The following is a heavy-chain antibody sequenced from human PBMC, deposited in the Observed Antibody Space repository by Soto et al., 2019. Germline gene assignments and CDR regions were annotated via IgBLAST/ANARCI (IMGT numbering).Heavy chain of an antibody. CDR2: IIPIFGTA. CDR3: AAPYGDYEEAGWFDP. J-gene: IGHJ5*02. Sequence: QVQLVQSGAEVKKPGSSVKVSCKASGGTFSSYAISWVRQAPGQGLEWMGGIIPIFGTAHYAQKFQGRATSTRDESTSTAYMALSILRPEDTAVDCGAAPYGDYEEAGWFDPWGQGTLVTVSS. V-gene: IGHV1-69*05. CDR1: GGTFSSYA. D-gene: IGHD4-17*01.